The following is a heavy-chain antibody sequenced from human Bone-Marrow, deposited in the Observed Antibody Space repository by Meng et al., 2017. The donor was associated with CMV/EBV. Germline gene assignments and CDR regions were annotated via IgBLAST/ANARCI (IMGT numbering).Heavy chain of an antibody. CDR2: ISGGST. D-gene: IGHD3-16*01. Sequence: GGSLRLSCAASGFTFSSYSMNWVRQAPGKGLEWVSSISGGSTYYADSRKGRFTISRDNAKNSFYLRMNSLRAEDTAVYYCARVVGGLSPNGDYWGQGTLVTVSS. CDR1: GFTFSSYS. CDR3: ARVVGGLSPNGDY. V-gene: IGHV3-21*06. J-gene: IGHJ4*02.